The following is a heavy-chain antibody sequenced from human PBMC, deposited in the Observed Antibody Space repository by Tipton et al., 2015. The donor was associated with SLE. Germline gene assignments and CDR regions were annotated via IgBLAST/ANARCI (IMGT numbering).Heavy chain of an antibody. D-gene: IGHD1-1*01. J-gene: IGHJ4*02. CDR3: ARETND. Sequence: TLSLTCAVYGGSFSGYYWSWIRQLPGKGLEWIGSIYDGGSTYYTPSLKSRLTISLDTSKNQFSLKLHSVTAADTAVYYCARETNDWGQGTLVTVSS. CDR2: IYDGGST. V-gene: IGHV4-34*09. CDR1: GGSFSGYY.